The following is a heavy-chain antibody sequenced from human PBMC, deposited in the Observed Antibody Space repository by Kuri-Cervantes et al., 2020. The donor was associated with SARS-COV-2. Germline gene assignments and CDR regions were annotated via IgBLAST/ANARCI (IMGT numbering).Heavy chain of an antibody. Sequence: GGSLRLSCAASGFTFSSYSMNWVRQAPGKGLEWVSSISSSSSNIYYADSVKGRFTISRDNAKNSLYLQMNSLRAEDTAVYYCARDAIVLMVYAIKEDAFDIWGQGTMVTVSS. CDR2: ISSSSSNI. J-gene: IGHJ3*02. D-gene: IGHD2-8*01. V-gene: IGHV3-21*01. CDR1: GFTFSSYS. CDR3: ARDAIVLMVYAIKEDAFDI.